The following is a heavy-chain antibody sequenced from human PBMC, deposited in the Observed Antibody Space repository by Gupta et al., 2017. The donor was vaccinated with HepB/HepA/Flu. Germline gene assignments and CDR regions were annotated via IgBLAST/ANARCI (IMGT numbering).Heavy chain of an antibody. V-gene: IGHV5-51*01. J-gene: IGHJ4*02. CDR2: IYAGGPDC. Sequence: EVQLVQSGAEVKKPGEALKLPCKGSGYSSTNYWISWVRQMPGKGLEWMGIIYAGGPDCRASPSFGVQVPMSVDKSINTAYLQCNSLKASDAAIYYCARRAHITAASFDYWGQGTLVTVSS. D-gene: IGHD2-15*01. CDR1: GYSSTNYW. CDR3: ARRAHITAASFDY.